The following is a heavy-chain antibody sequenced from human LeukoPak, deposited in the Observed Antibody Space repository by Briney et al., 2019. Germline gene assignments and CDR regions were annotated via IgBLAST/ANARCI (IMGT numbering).Heavy chain of an antibody. J-gene: IGHJ5*02. Sequence: GGSLRLSCAASGFTFSRFPMTWVRQAPGKGLEWVSAIGGRGGSTYYAYFLEGRFTIARDNSKDMVYLQMNSLKVEDTAIYYCGKEGGAWGQGTKVTVSS. D-gene: IGHD3-16*01. CDR3: GKEGGA. CDR1: GFTFSRFP. V-gene: IGHV3-23*01. CDR2: IGGRGGST.